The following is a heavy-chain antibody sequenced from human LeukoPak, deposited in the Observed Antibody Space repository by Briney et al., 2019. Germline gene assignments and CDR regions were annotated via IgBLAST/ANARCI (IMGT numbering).Heavy chain of an antibody. V-gene: IGHV1-24*01. J-gene: IGHJ3*02. CDR2: FDPEDGET. D-gene: IGHD2-2*02. Sequence: ASVKVSCKVSGYTLTELSMHGLRQAPGKGLEWMGGFDPEDGETIYAQKFQGRFTMTEDTSTDTAYMELSSLRSEDTAVYYCATDRLLYPPTGAFDIWGQGTMVTVSS. CDR1: GYTLTELS. CDR3: ATDRLLYPPTGAFDI.